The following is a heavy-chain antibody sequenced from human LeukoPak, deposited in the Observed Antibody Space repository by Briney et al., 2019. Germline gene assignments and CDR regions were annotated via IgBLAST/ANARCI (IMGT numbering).Heavy chain of an antibody. CDR3: TRDAYYDR. Sequence: GGSLRLSCISSGFAFGDYAMSWFRQAPGKGLEWVGFIRSKAYGGTTEYAASVKGRFTISRDDSNSIAYLQMNSLKTEDTAVYYCTRDAYYDRWGQGTLVTVSS. CDR2: IRSKAYGGTT. CDR1: GFAFGDYA. V-gene: IGHV3-49*03. J-gene: IGHJ4*02.